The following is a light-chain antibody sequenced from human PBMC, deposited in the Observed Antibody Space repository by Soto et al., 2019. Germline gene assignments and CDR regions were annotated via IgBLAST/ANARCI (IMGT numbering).Light chain of an antibody. CDR1: QGISSY. CDR2: KAS. J-gene: IGKJ2*01. V-gene: IGKV1-5*03. CDR3: QQYNSYSVT. Sequence: IQLTQSQSSLSASVGDRVTITCRASQGISSYLAWYQQKPGKAPKLLIYKASSLESGVPSRFSGSGSGTEFTLTISSLQPDDFATYYCQQYNSYSVTFGQGTKVDI.